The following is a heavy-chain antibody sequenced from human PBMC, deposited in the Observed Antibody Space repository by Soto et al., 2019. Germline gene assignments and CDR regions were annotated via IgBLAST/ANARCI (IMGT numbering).Heavy chain of an antibody. CDR2: VYYSGTT. V-gene: IGHV4-61*01. J-gene: IGHJ4*02. D-gene: IGHD4-17*01. CDR3: ERTTAVPNTLRSRYFFDY. CDR1: GGSFSNKTYY. Sequence: XTLSLPCSVSGGSFSNKTYYWSWIRQPPGKRLEWIGYVYYSGTTNYNPSLKSRVTISLDLSKNQFSLRLSSVTTEDTAIYYCERTTAVPNTLRSRYFFDYWGQGTLGTVSS.